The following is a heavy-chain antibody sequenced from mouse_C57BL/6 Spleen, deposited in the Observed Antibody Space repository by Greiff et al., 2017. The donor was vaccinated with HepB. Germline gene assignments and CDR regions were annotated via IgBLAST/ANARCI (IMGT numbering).Heavy chain of an antibody. V-gene: IGHV1-4*01. CDR3: GRSPGFAY. CDR1: GYTFTSYA. Sequence: VQLQQSGAELARPGASVKMSCKASGYTFTSYAMHWVKQRPGQGLEWIGYINPSSGYTKYNQKFKDKATLTADKSSSTAYMQLSSLASEDAAVYYCGRSPGFAYWGQGTLVTVSA. J-gene: IGHJ3*01. CDR2: INPSSGYT.